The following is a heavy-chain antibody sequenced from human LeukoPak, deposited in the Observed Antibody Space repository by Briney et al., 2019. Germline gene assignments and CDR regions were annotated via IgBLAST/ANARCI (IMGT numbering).Heavy chain of an antibody. CDR1: GGSISSGSYY. CDR2: IYTSGST. CDR3: ARATYGHDY. Sequence: SETLSLTCTVSGGSISSGSYYWSWIRQPAGKGLEWIGRIYTSGSTNYNPSLKSRVTISVDTSKNQFSLKLSSVTAADTAVYYCARATYGHDYWGQGTLVTVSS. J-gene: IGHJ4*02. D-gene: IGHD4-17*01. V-gene: IGHV4-61*02.